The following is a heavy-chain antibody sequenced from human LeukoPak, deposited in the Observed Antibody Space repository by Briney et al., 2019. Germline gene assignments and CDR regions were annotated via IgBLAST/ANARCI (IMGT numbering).Heavy chain of an antibody. CDR1: GDSISGSSYY. Sequence: SETLSLTCTVSGDSISGSSYYWGWIRQPPGKGLEWIGNIYYGGSTYYSPSLKSRVSISVDTSKNQVSLKLSSVTAADTAVYYCSRENGAFSPFGYWGQGILVTVLS. V-gene: IGHV4-39*07. CDR2: IYYGGST. D-gene: IGHD2-8*01. J-gene: IGHJ4*02. CDR3: SRENGAFSPFGY.